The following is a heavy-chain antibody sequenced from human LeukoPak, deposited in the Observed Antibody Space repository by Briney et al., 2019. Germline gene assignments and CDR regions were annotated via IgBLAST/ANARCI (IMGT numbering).Heavy chain of an antibody. CDR1: GYTFTDYY. V-gene: IGHV1-2*02. D-gene: IGHD6-6*01. J-gene: IGHJ4*02. CDR3: ARAVSEYSSSAGDY. CDR2: INPNSGGT. Sequence: ASVKVSCKASGYTFTDYYLHWVRQAPGQGLEWMGWINPNSGGTNYAQKFQGRVTMTRDTSISTAYMELSRLISDDTAVYYCARAVSEYSSSAGDYWGQGTLVTVSS.